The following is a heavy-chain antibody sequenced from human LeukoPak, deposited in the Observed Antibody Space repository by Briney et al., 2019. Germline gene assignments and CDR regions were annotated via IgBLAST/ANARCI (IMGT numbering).Heavy chain of an antibody. CDR1: GFTFSSYA. Sequence: PGGSLRLSCAASGFTFSSYAMNWVRQAPGKGLEWVSGISGSGGSTYYADSVKGRFTISRDNSKNTLYLQMNSLRAEDTAVYYCAKDSLARDYYDYWGQGTLVTVSS. CDR2: ISGSGGST. CDR3: AKDSLARDYYDY. J-gene: IGHJ4*02. D-gene: IGHD3-3*02. V-gene: IGHV3-23*01.